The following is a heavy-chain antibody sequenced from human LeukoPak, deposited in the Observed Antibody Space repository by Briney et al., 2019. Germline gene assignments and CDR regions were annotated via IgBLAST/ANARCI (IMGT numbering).Heavy chain of an antibody. CDR2: ISSSSSYI. Sequence: GGSLRLSCAASGFTFSSYSMNWVRQAPGKGLEWVSSISSSSSYIYYADSVKGRFTISRDNAKNSLYLQMNSLRAEDTAVYYCARDFWQWLALDYWGQGTLVTVSS. D-gene: IGHD6-19*01. CDR1: GFTFSSYS. CDR3: ARDFWQWLALDY. V-gene: IGHV3-21*01. J-gene: IGHJ4*02.